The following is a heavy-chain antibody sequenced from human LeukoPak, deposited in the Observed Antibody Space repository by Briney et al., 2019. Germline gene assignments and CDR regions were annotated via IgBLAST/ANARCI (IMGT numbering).Heavy chain of an antibody. Sequence: SETLSLTCTVSGGSVSSGSYYWSWIRQPPGKGLEWVGYIYSRGRTNYNPSLESRVTISVDTSKNQFSLKLSSVTAADTAIYYCARVHYGAFDYWGQGTLVTVSS. CDR2: IYSRGRT. CDR3: ARVHYGAFDY. D-gene: IGHD4-17*01. CDR1: GGSVSSGSYY. V-gene: IGHV4-61*01. J-gene: IGHJ4*02.